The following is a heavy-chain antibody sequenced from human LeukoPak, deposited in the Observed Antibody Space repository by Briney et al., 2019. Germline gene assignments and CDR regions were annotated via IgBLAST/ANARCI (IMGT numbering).Heavy chain of an antibody. V-gene: IGHV4-59*01. CDR2: IHYSENT. CDR3: ARDRRWELLHAFDI. D-gene: IGHD1-26*01. CDR1: GGSISSYF. Sequence: SETLSPTCTVSGGSISSYFWSWIRQPPGKGLEWIAYIHYSENTNYNPSLKSRVTISLDTSKNQFSLMLSSVTAADTAVYYCARDRRWELLHAFDIWGQGTMVTVSS. J-gene: IGHJ3*02.